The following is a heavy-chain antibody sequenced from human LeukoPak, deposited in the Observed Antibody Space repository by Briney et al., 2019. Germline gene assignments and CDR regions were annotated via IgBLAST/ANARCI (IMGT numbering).Heavy chain of an antibody. V-gene: IGHV1-18*01. J-gene: IGHJ4*02. D-gene: IGHD3-16*02. CDR3: ARDAVTFGGVIVTLDY. CDR1: GYTFNSYS. CDR2: INAYNGNT. Sequence: ASVKVSCKASGYTFNSYSINWVRQAPGQGLEWMGWINAYNGNTNYAQKVQGRVTMTTDTSTSTAYMELRSLRSDDTAVYYCARDAVTFGGVIVTLDYWGQGTLVTVSS.